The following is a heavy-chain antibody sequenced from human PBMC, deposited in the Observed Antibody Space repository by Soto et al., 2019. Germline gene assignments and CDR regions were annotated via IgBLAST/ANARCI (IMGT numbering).Heavy chain of an antibody. CDR3: ARGYYGSGSYYMLDY. J-gene: IGHJ4*02. CDR1: SGSISSSNW. Sequence: QVQLQESGPGLVKPLGTLSLTCAVSSGSISSSNWWSWVRQPPGKGLEWIGEIYHSGSTNYNPSLKSRVTISVDKSKNQFSLKLSSVTAADTAVYYCARGYYGSGSYYMLDYWGQGTLVTVSS. CDR2: IYHSGST. V-gene: IGHV4-4*02. D-gene: IGHD3-10*01.